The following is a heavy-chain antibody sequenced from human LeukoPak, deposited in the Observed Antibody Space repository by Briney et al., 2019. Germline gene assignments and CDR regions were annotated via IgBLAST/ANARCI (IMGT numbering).Heavy chain of an antibody. CDR3: ARDGHSNSSTYYYGMDV. CDR1: GFTFSSYG. Sequence: GGSLRLSCAASGFTFSSYGMHWVRQAPGKGLEWVAVIWYDGSNKYYADSVKGRFTISRDNSKNTLYLQMNSLRAEDTAVYYCARDGHSNSSTYYYGMDVWGQGTTVTVSS. J-gene: IGHJ6*02. CDR2: IWYDGSNK. D-gene: IGHD6-6*01. V-gene: IGHV3-33*01.